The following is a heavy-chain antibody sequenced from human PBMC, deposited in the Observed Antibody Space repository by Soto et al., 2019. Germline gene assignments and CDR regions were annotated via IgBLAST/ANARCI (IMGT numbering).Heavy chain of an antibody. CDR3: AKRGSARRTYYYYGMDV. Sequence: EVQLLESGGGLVQPGGSLRLSCAASGFTFSSYAMSWVRQAPGKGLEWVSAISGSGGSTYYADSVKGRFTISRDNSKNTLYLQMNSLRAEDTAVYYCAKRGSARRTYYYYGMDVWGQGTTVTVSS. J-gene: IGHJ6*02. CDR2: ISGSGGST. V-gene: IGHV3-23*01. D-gene: IGHD6-6*01. CDR1: GFTFSSYA.